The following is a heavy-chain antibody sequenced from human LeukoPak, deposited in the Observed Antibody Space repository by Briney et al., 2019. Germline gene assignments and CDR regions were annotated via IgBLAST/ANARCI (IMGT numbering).Heavy chain of an antibody. CDR1: GGSISSYS. V-gene: IGHV4-59*08. CDR2: IYYSGST. CDR3: ARHTTGTTFSADAFDI. D-gene: IGHD1-7*01. Sequence: NPSETLSLTCTVSGGSISSYSWSWIRQPPGNGLEWIGYIYYSGSTYYNPSLKSRVTISVDRSKNQFSLKLSSVTAADTAVYYCARHTTGTTFSADAFDIWGQGTMVAVSS. J-gene: IGHJ3*02.